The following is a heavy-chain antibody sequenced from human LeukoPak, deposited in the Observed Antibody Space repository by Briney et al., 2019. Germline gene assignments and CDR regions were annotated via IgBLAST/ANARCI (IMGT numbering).Heavy chain of an antibody. Sequence: PGGSLRLSCAASGFTFSSYGMSWVRQAPGKGLEWVSAISGSGGSTYYADSVKGRFTISRDNSKNTLYLQMNSLRAEDTAVYYCAKDLIGVTMIVVVGSWANPNAFDIWGQGTMVTVSS. J-gene: IGHJ3*02. CDR3: AKDLIGVTMIVVVGSWANPNAFDI. CDR2: ISGSGGST. D-gene: IGHD3-22*01. CDR1: GFTFSSYG. V-gene: IGHV3-23*01.